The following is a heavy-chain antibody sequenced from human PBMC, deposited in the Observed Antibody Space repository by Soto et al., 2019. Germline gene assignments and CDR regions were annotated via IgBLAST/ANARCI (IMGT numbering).Heavy chain of an antibody. CDR2: ISAYNGHT. V-gene: IGHV1-18*01. J-gene: IGHJ4*02. CDR3: ARDYSGGWYGNFDS. Sequence: QVQLVQSGAEVKKPGASVKVSCKASGYTFTNYGISWVRQAPGQGLEWMGWISAYNGHTNYAQKLQGRVTMTTDTSTTTVSMDLRSLRGDDTAVYYCARDYSGGWYGNFDSWGQGTVVTVSS. CDR1: GYTFTNYG. D-gene: IGHD6-19*01.